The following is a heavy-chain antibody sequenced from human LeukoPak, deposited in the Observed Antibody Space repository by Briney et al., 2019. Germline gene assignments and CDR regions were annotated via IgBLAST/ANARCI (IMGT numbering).Heavy chain of an antibody. J-gene: IGHJ4*02. D-gene: IGHD6-19*01. CDR2: ISGSGGSA. Sequence: GGSLRLSCAASGFTFSSYPMNWVRQAPGKGLEWVSGISGSGGSANYADSVKGRFTISRDNSKNTLYLQMNSLGAEDTAVYYCAKASQKKLYSRIAVAAKILDYWGQGTLVTVSS. CDR3: AKASQKKLYSRIAVAAKILDY. CDR1: GFTFSSYP. V-gene: IGHV3-23*01.